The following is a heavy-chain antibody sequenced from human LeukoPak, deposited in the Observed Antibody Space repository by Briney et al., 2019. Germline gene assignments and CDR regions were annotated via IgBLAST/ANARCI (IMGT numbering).Heavy chain of an antibody. Sequence: SETLSLTCAVYGGSFSGYYWSWIRQPPGKGLEWIGEINHSGSTNYNPSLKSRVTISVDTSKNQFSLKLSSVTAADTAVYYCARVDCSGGSCYHYYYYYYMDVWGKGTTVTISS. J-gene: IGHJ6*03. CDR2: INHSGST. V-gene: IGHV4-34*01. D-gene: IGHD2-15*01. CDR3: ARVDCSGGSCYHYYYYYYMDV. CDR1: GGSFSGYY.